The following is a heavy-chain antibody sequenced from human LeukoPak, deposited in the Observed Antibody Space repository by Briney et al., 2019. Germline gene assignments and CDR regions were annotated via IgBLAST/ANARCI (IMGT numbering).Heavy chain of an antibody. D-gene: IGHD3-9*01. CDR1: VGSISSGGYY. CDR3: ARELRDFDWLLLDY. Sequence: SETLSVTCTVSVGSISSGGYYWSWLRQHPGRGLEWIGYIYYSVSTYYNPSLKSRVTRSVDTSKNQFSLKLSSVTAADTAVYYCARELRDFDWLLLDYWGQGTLVTVSS. V-gene: IGHV4-31*03. CDR2: IYYSVST. J-gene: IGHJ4*02.